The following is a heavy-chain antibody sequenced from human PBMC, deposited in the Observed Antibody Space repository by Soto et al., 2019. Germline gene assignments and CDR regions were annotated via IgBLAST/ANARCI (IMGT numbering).Heavy chain of an antibody. Sequence: GGSLSISCAASGVSFNAYSINWVRQAPGKGLEWVSFIDLSGTTTYYRDSVKGRFTIFKDKSMNTVYLQMNSLTVEDAAVYYCTKDRVPDGIYSFDYWGQGALVTVSS. CDR3: TKDRVPDGIYSFDY. J-gene: IGHJ4*02. D-gene: IGHD2-15*01. CDR2: IDLSGTTT. V-gene: IGHV3-23*03. CDR1: GVSFNAYS.